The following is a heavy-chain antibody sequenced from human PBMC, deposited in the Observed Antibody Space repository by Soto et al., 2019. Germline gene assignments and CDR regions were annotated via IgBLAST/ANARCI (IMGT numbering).Heavy chain of an antibody. J-gene: IGHJ4*02. CDR1: GFTSSTSW. CDR2: TNQDGRKK. CDR3: TRDSI. V-gene: IGHV3-7*01. Sequence: EVQLVESGGGLVQPGGSLRLSCAGSGFTSSTSWMSWVRQTPGKGLEWVANTNQDGRKKNYVDSVKGRFTISRDNAKNSLLLQMNSLRAEDTAVYFCTRDSIWGQGTLVTVSS.